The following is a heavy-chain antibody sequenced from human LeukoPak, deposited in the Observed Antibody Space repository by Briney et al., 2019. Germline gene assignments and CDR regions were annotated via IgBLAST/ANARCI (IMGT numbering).Heavy chain of an antibody. CDR1: GFTFGGYA. CDR3: ARTIAQYSNTWLYYYYGLDV. V-gene: IGHV3-23*01. J-gene: IGHJ6*02. D-gene: IGHD1-7*01. Sequence: GGSLRLSCVASGFTFGGYAMSWVRQAPGKGLEWVSSISAGSKDSYYADSVKGRFTISRDNSKSTLYLQVNSLRADDTAVYYCARTIAQYSNTWLYYYYGLDVWGQGTTVTVSS. CDR2: ISAGSKDS.